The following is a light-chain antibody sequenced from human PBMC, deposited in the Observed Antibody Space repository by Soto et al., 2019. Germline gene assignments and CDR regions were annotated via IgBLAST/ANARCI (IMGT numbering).Light chain of an antibody. CDR2: GVS. CDR3: LRDCQLPGT. J-gene: IGKJ1*01. V-gene: IGKV3D-7*01. Sequence: RVTLSCRASQSVTSTFSTWCQQRRGQAPRLRMYGVSTGATSIPARFSGSGSGTDSTLTISSLQPADSAVCRCLRDCQLPGTFGQGTKVEI. CDR1: QSVTSTF.